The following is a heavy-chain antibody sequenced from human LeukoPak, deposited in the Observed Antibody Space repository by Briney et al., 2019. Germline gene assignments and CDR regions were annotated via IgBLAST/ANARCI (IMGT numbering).Heavy chain of an antibody. D-gene: IGHD1-26*01. CDR3: TTDYEWELPDY. CDR2: IKSKTDGGTT. CDR1: GFTFSNAW. J-gene: IGHJ4*02. V-gene: IGHV3-15*01. Sequence: GGSLRLSCAASGFTFSNAWMSWVRQAPGKGLEWVGRIKSKTDGGTTDYAAPVKGRFTISRDDSKNTLYLQMNSLKAEDTAVYYCTTDYEWELPDYWGQGTLVTVSS.